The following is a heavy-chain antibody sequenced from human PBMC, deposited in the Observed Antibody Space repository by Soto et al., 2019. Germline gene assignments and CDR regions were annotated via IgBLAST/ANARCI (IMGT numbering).Heavy chain of an antibody. CDR1: GGSISSGGYY. V-gene: IGHV4-31*03. CDR3: ARDRGAARPIYDY. Sequence: PSETLSLTCTVSGGSISSGGYYWSWIRQHPGKGLEWIGYIHYSGSTYYNPSLKSRVTISVDTSKNQFSLKLSSVTAADTAVYYCARDRGAARPIYDYWRQGTLVTVSS. CDR2: IHYSGST. J-gene: IGHJ4*02. D-gene: IGHD6-6*01.